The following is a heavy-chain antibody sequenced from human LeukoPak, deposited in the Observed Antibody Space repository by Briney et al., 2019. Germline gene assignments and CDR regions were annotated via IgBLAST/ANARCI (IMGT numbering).Heavy chain of an antibody. CDR1: GCTFSGYS. Sequence: GGSLRLSCAASGCTFSGYSMNWVRQAPGKGLEWVSYISSSSSTTYSADSVQGRFTISRDNAKNSLYLQMDSLKDGDTAVYYCARACTLTHAWSGYGFDVWGQGTMVTVSS. D-gene: IGHD4-17*01. CDR3: ARACTLTHAWSGYGFDV. CDR2: ISSSSSTT. J-gene: IGHJ3*01. V-gene: IGHV3-48*02.